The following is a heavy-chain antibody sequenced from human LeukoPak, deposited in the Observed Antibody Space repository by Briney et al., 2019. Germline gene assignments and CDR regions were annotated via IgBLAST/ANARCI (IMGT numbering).Heavy chain of an antibody. V-gene: IGHV3-23*01. Sequence: GGSLRLSCAASGFTFSIYGMSWVRQAPGKGLEWVSGISNGGASTYYADSVKGRFTISRDNSKYTLYLQMNSLRAEDTALYYCAKWAKMATPHGVGIWGQGTIVTVAS. CDR2: ISNGGAST. CDR3: AKWAKMATPHGVGI. CDR1: GFTFSIYG. J-gene: IGHJ3*02. D-gene: IGHD5-24*01.